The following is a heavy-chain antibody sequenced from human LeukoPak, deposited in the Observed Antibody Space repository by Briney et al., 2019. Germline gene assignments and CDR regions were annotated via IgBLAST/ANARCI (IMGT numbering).Heavy chain of an antibody. J-gene: IGHJ4*02. V-gene: IGHV4-59*08. CDR1: GDSISNSY. D-gene: IGHD2-21*02. CDR2: IYYSGST. CDR3: ARQSKVAYCGGDCFYFDY. Sequence: PSETLSLTCNVSGDSISNSYWSWLRQPPGKGLEWIGYIYYSGSTNYTPSLKSRVTISVDTSKNQFSLKLSSVTAADTAVYFCARQSKVAYCGGDCFYFDYWGQGALVTVSS.